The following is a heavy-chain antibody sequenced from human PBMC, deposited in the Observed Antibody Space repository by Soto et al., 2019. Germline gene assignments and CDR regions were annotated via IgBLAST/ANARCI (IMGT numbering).Heavy chain of an antibody. CDR3: ATEPIYYNDGSGYYPLGH. J-gene: IGHJ4*02. V-gene: IGHV1-18*04. Sequence: ASVKVSCKASGYSFATYGFSWVRQAPRQGLECVGWISAHNGDTHYSQKFQGRVTLTTDTSTNTGYMELRSLTSDDTAVYFCATEPIYYNDGSGYYPLGHWGQGTLVTVSS. CDR2: ISAHNGDT. CDR1: GYSFATYG. D-gene: IGHD3-22*01.